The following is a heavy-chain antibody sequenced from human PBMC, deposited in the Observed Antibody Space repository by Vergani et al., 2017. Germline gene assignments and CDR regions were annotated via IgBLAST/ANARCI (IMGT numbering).Heavy chain of an antibody. CDR1: GFTVSSNY. Sequence: EVQLVESGGGLIQPGGSLRLSCAASGFTVSSNYMSWVRQAPGKGLEWVSVIYSGGSTYYADSVKGRFTISRDNSKNTLYLQMNSLRAEDTAVYYCARDPGAMGVATEPRFDHWGQGTLVTVSS. CDR3: ARDPGAMGVATEPRFDH. V-gene: IGHV3-53*01. J-gene: IGHJ5*02. D-gene: IGHD5-12*01. CDR2: IYSGGST.